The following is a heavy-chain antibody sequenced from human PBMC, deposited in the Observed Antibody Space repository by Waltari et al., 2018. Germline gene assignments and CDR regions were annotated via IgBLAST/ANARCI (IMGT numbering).Heavy chain of an antibody. D-gene: IGHD4-17*01. CDR1: GFSFGDSY. Sequence: QVHLVESGGGLVKPGGSLRLSCAVSGFSFGDSYMSWIRQAPGKGLEWVSYITASGRGIYYSDSVRGRFIISRGNVKNSLYLELNSLRVDDTAMYFCARVTTDYAFDIWGQGTLVTVSS. CDR2: ITASGRGI. V-gene: IGHV3-11*04. CDR3: ARVTTDYAFDI. J-gene: IGHJ3*02.